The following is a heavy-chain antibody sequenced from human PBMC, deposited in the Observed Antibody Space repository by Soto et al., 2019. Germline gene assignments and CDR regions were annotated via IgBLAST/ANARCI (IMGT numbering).Heavy chain of an antibody. CDR3: ASHYDSSGYYYRGLDY. CDR1: GGSFSGYY. J-gene: IGHJ4*02. D-gene: IGHD3-22*01. Sequence: PSETLSLTCAVYGGSFSGYYWSWIRQPPGKGLEWIGEINHSGSTNYNPSLKSRVTISVDTSKNQFSLELSSLRSEDTAVYYCASHYDSSGYYYRGLDYWGQGTLVTVSS. CDR2: INHSGST. V-gene: IGHV4-34*01.